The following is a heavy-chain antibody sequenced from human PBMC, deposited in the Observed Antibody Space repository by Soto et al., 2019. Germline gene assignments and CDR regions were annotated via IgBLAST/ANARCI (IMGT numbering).Heavy chain of an antibody. D-gene: IGHD3-10*01. J-gene: IGHJ4*02. Sequence: QVQLVQSGAEVKKPGSSVKVSCTASGGTFNFYSISWVRQAPGQGLEWVGRVIPVVGMSEVAQKFQGRVPIAPDKSTSTAYTNPRSLRSEDTAVYHCATHNGSGSAPLDHWGQAALVTVSS. CDR3: ATHNGSGSAPLDH. CDR1: GGTFNFYS. CDR2: VIPVVGMS. V-gene: IGHV1-69*02.